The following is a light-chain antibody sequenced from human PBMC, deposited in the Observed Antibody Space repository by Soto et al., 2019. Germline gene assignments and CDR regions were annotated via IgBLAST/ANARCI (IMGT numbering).Light chain of an antibody. CDR1: QSISSY. V-gene: IGKV1-39*01. CDR2: AAS. CDR3: QQSYSTPPS. J-gene: IGKJ4*01. Sequence: DIQMTQSPSSLSASVGDRFTITCRASQSISSYLYWYQQKPGKAPKLLIYAASSLQSGVPSRFSGSGSGTDFTLTISSLQPEDCATYYCQQSYSTPPSFGGGTKVEIK.